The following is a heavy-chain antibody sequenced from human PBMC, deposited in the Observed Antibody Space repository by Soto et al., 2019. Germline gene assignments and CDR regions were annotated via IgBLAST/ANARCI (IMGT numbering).Heavy chain of an antibody. J-gene: IGHJ6*02. CDR3: ARDLWGYCGADCYPLDV. CDR1: AGSISSYY. V-gene: IGHV4-59*01. CDR2: MYNTEST. Sequence: SETLCLPCTVSAGSISSYYWSWIRQPPGMGLEWIGYMYNTESTIYTPPLKSRVTISVDTSKNQFSLQLNSVTAADTAVYYCARDLWGYCGADCYPLDVWGQGTTVTVSS. D-gene: IGHD2-21*02.